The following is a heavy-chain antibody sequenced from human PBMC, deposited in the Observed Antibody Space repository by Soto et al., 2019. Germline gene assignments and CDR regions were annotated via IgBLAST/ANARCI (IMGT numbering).Heavy chain of an antibody. CDR3: ATSATSYCSSTSCYVY. Sequence: GGSLRLSCAASGFTFSSYAMSWVRQAPGKGLEWVSAISGSGGSTYYADSVKGRFTISRDNSKNTLYLQMNSLRAEDTAVYYCATSATSYCSSTSCYVYWGQGTLVTVSS. CDR1: GFTFSSYA. CDR2: ISGSGGST. V-gene: IGHV3-23*01. J-gene: IGHJ4*02. D-gene: IGHD2-2*01.